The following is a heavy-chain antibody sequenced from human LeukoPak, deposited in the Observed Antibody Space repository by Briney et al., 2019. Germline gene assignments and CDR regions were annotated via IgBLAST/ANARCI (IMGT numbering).Heavy chain of an antibody. CDR2: INHSGST. Sequence: SETLCLTCAVYGGSFSGYYWSWIRQPPGKGLEWIGEINHSGSTNYNPSLKSRVTISVDTSKNQFSLKLSSVTAADTAVYYCARGSDYYYYGMDVWGQGTTVTVSS. J-gene: IGHJ6*02. CDR3: ARGSDYYYYGMDV. CDR1: GGSFSGYY. V-gene: IGHV4-34*01.